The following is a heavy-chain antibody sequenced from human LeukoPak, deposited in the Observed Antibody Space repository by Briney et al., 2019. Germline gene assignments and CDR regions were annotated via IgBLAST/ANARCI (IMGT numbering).Heavy chain of an antibody. V-gene: IGHV4-39*07. CDR2: IYYSGST. CDR3: ARSGLRYFDWSRSGFDY. Sequence: SETLSLTCTVSGGSVSSSSYYWGWIRQPPGKGLEWIGSIYYSGSTYYNPSLKSRVTISVDTSKNQFSLKLSSVTAADTAVYYCARSGLRYFDWSRSGFDYWGQGTLVTVSS. D-gene: IGHD3-9*01. J-gene: IGHJ4*02. CDR1: GGSVSSSSYY.